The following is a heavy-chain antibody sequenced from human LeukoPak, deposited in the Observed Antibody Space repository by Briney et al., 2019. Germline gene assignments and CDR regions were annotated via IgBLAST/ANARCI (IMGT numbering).Heavy chain of an antibody. Sequence: GGSLRLSCAASGFTFSSYWMHWVRQAPGKGLVWVSRINSDGSSTSYADSVKGRFTISRDNAKTSLYLQMNSLRAEDTAVYYCARHLSGITGYTYGRGIDYWGQGTLVTVSS. CDR3: ARHLSGITGYTYGRGIDY. V-gene: IGHV3-74*01. CDR2: INSDGSST. D-gene: IGHD5-18*01. CDR1: GFTFSSYW. J-gene: IGHJ4*02.